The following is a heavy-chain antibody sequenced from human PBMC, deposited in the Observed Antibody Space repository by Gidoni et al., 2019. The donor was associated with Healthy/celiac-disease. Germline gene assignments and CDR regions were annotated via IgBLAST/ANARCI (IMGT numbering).Heavy chain of an antibody. J-gene: IGHJ4*02. V-gene: IGHV3-30-3*01. Sequence: QVQLVESGGGVVQPGRSLRLSCAASGFTFSSYAMHWVRQAPGKGLEWVAVISYDGSNKYYADSVKGRFTISRDNSKNTLYLQMNSLRAEDTAVYYCAREGRRGYCSGGSCYSGMGFDYWGQGTLVTVSS. CDR3: AREGRRGYCSGGSCYSGMGFDY. CDR2: ISYDGSNK. D-gene: IGHD2-15*01. CDR1: GFTFSSYA.